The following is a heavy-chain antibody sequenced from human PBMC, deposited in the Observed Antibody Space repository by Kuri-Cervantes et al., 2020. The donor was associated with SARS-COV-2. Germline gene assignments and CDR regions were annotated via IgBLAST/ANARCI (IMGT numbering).Heavy chain of an antibody. CDR3: AGTTAAGTDY. V-gene: IGHV4-39*01. CDR2: VYHTGST. D-gene: IGHD6-13*01. Sequence: GSLRLSCTVSGDSITSNNYWGWIRQSPGKGLEWIASVYHTGSTYYNPSLKSRAIISVDTSKNQFSLKLSSVTAADTAVYYCAGTTAAGTDYWGQGTLVTVSS. J-gene: IGHJ4*02. CDR1: GDSITSNNY.